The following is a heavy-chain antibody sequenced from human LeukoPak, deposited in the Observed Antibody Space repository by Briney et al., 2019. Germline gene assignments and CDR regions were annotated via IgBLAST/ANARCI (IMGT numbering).Heavy chain of an antibody. D-gene: IGHD1-1*01. CDR3: ARRAYSAAYWKHFDY. Sequence: TSETLSLTCTVSGGSISSYYWSWIRQPPGKGLEWIGYIYYSGSTNYNPSLKSRVTISVDTSKNQFSLKLNSVTAADTAVYFCARRAYSAAYWKHFDYWGQGTLVTVSS. CDR1: GGSISSYY. V-gene: IGHV4-59*08. CDR2: IYYSGST. J-gene: IGHJ4*02.